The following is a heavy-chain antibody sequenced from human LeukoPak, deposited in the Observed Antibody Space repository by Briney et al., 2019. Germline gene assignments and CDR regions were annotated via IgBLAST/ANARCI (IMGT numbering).Heavy chain of an antibody. J-gene: IGHJ4*02. CDR2: ISTYDGGT. V-gene: IGHV1-18*01. CDR3: ARDQPRRGPGNHDY. Sequence: ASVKVSCKASGYTFTTFGINWVRQAPGQGLEWMGWISTYDGGTNYAQKFRDRVTMLRDTSTSTAYMEPRSLRSDDTAVYYCARDQPRRGPGNHDYWGQGTLVTVSS. CDR1: GYTFTTFG. D-gene: IGHD1-26*01.